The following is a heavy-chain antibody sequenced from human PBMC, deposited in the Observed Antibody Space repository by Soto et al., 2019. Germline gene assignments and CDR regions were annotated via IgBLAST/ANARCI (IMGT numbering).Heavy chain of an antibody. V-gene: IGHV4-61*01. J-gene: IGHJ5*02. Sequence: PSETLSLTCTFSCGSVSSGSYYWSWIRQPPGKGLEWIGYIYYSGSTNYNPSLKSRVTISVDTSKNQFSLKLSSVTAADAAVYYCARNKDIVVVPAAITPPNWFDPWGQGTLVTVSS. CDR2: IYYSGST. CDR1: CGSVSSGSYY. D-gene: IGHD2-2*02. CDR3: ARNKDIVVVPAAITPPNWFDP.